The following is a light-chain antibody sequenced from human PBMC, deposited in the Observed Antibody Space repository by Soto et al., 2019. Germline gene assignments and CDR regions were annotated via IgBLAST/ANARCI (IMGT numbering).Light chain of an antibody. J-gene: IGKJ1*01. V-gene: IGKV3-20*01. Sequence: TQSPATLSVSPGARSPPSWTASQSVISNYLAWYQQKPGLAPRLLMYGASSRATGIPDRFSGSGSGTDFTLTISRLQPEDFAVYYCQQYGSSPTFGQGTKVDIK. CDR2: GAS. CDR3: QQYGSSPT. CDR1: QSVISNY.